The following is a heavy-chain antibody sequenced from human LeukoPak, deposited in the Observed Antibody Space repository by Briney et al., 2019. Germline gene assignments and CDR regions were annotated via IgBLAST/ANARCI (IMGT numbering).Heavy chain of an antibody. J-gene: IGHJ6*03. CDR2: IRYDGSNK. Sequence: GGSLRLSCAASGFTFSSYSMNWVRQAPGKGLEWVAFIRYDGSNKYYADSVKGRFTISRDNSKNTLYLQMNSLRAEDTAVYYCAKDQGGYSYGDYYMDVWGKGTTVTVSS. V-gene: IGHV3-30*02. CDR3: AKDQGGYSYGDYYMDV. D-gene: IGHD5-18*01. CDR1: GFTFSSYS.